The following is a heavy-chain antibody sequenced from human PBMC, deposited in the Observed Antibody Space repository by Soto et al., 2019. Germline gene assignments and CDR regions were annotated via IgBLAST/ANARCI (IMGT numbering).Heavy chain of an antibody. J-gene: IGHJ4*02. V-gene: IGHV3-30-3*02. D-gene: IGHD2-15*01. CDR3: AKIQAIYCSGGDCGHY. Sequence: QVHLVESGGGVVQPGTSLTLSCAASGFSISYFAFHWVRQAPGKGLEWVALMSYDGSVRYYGDSVRGRFTTSRDNSKNTLYLQMKSLRAEDTALYYCAKIQAIYCSGGDCGHYWGQGTLVTVSS. CDR2: MSYDGSVR. CDR1: GFSISYFA.